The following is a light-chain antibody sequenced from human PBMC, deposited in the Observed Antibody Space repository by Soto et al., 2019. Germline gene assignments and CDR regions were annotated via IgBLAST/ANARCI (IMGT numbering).Light chain of an antibody. V-gene: IGLV2-14*03. CDR3: SSYTSSSSPYV. CDR1: SSDVGGYNY. CDR2: DVS. J-gene: IGLJ1*01. Sequence: QSVLNQPASVSGSPGQSITISCTGTSSDVGGYNYVSWYQQHPGKAPKLMIYDVSNRPSGVSNRSSGSKSGNTASLTISGLQAEDEADYYCSSYTSSSSPYVFGTGTKVTVL.